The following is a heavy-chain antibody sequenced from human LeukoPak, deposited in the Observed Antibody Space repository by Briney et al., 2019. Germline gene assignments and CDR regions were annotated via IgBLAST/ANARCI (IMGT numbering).Heavy chain of an antibody. J-gene: IGHJ6*03. Sequence: SETLSLTCTVSGVSISSSNSYWGWIRQPPGKGLEWIGSIYYSGNTYYNASLKSQVSISIDTSKNQFSLKLSSVTAADTAVYYCARHRYYYYYMDVRGKGTTVTISS. V-gene: IGHV4-39*01. CDR3: ARHRYYYYYMDV. CDR2: IYYSGNT. CDR1: GVSISSSNSY.